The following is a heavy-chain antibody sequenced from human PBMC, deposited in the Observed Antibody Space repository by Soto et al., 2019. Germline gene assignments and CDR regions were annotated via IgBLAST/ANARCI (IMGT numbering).Heavy chain of an antibody. Sequence: GGSLRLSCAASGFTFSSYAMSWVRQAPGKGLEWVSDISGSGSTIYYADSLKGRLTISRDNAKNSLYLQMNSLRAEDTAVYYCARGGRPVDVWGQGTTVTVSS. V-gene: IGHV3-48*03. D-gene: IGHD2-15*01. J-gene: IGHJ6*02. CDR2: ISGSGSTI. CDR3: ARGGRPVDV. CDR1: GFTFSSYA.